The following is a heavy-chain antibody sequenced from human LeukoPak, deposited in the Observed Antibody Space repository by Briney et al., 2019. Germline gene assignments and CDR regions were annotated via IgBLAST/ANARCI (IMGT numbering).Heavy chain of an antibody. CDR1: GFAFSSYA. V-gene: IGHV3-64D*06. D-gene: IGHD4-23*01. CDR3: VKVGSSATVVNAFHI. CDR2: ITSSGGST. Sequence: GGSLRLSRSASGFAFSSYAMHWVRQAPGKGLEYVSAITSSGGSTYHTDYVKGTFTISRDNSKNTLYLQLSSLRAEDTAVYYCVKVGSSATVVNAFHIWGQGTMVTVSS. J-gene: IGHJ3*02.